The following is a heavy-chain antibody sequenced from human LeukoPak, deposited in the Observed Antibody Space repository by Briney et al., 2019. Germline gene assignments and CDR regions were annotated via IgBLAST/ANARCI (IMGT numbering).Heavy chain of an antibody. CDR3: ARGGYCSGGSCSRYFDY. D-gene: IGHD2-15*01. CDR1: GGSFSGYY. J-gene: IGHJ4*02. CDR2: INHSGST. V-gene: IGHV4-34*01. Sequence: SETLSLTCAVYGGSFSGYYWSWIRQPPGKGLEWIREINHSGSTNYNPSLKSRVTISVDTSKNQFSLKLSSVTAADTAVYYCARGGYCSGGSCSRYFDYWGQGTLVTVSS.